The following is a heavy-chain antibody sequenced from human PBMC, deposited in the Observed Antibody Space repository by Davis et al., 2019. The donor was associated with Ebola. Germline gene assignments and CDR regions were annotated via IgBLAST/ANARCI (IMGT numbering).Heavy chain of an antibody. J-gene: IGHJ5*02. CDR1: GGSISSGGYY. CDR3: AREGYDFWSGYYTPNWFDP. V-gene: IGHV4-61*08. Sequence: SETLSLTCTVSGGSISSGGYYWSWIRQPPGQGLEWVGYIYYSGSTNYNPSLKSRVTISVDTPKNQFSLNPSSVTAADTAVYYCAREGYDFWSGYYTPNWFDPWGQGTLVTVSS. D-gene: IGHD3-3*01. CDR2: IYYSGST.